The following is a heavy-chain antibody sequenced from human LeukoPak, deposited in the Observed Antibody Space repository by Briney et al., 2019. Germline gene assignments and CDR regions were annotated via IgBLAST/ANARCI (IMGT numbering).Heavy chain of an antibody. J-gene: IGHJ5*02. V-gene: IGHV3-23*01. CDR3: AGAPSSASRLWFDP. CDR1: RFTFSNYA. D-gene: IGHD3-22*01. Sequence: GGSLRLSCAASRFTFSNYAMSWVRQAPGKGLEWVSAITGYGDYTDYADSVKGRFTISRDNAKNSLYLQMNSLRAEDTAVYYCAGAPSSASRLWFDPWGQGILVTVSS. CDR2: ITGYGDYT.